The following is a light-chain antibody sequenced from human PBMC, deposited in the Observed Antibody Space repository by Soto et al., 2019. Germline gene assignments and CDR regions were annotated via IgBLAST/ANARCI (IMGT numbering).Light chain of an antibody. Sequence: DVQMTQSPSTLPASVGDTVTITCRASQPISDWLAWYQQKPGKAPKLLIYKVSSLESGVPSRFSGSGSGTEFRLTISSLQPDDFATYYCHQYHLFWTFGQGTKVDFK. CDR1: QPISDW. CDR3: HQYHLFWT. V-gene: IGKV1-5*03. CDR2: KVS. J-gene: IGKJ1*01.